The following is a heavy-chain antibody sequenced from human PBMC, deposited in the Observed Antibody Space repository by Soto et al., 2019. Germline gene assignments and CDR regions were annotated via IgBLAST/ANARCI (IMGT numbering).Heavy chain of an antibody. D-gene: IGHD2-15*01. V-gene: IGHV3-7*03. Sequence: EVQLVESGGGLVQPGGSLRLSCTASGFTFSTYWMSWVRQAPGMGLEWVANIGEDGSEKYYVDSVKGRFTISRDNAKNSLYLQMNSLRADDTAVYYCARGSGSHNYYYGMDVWGQGTTVTVSS. J-gene: IGHJ6*02. CDR1: GFTFSTYW. CDR2: IGEDGSEK. CDR3: ARGSGSHNYYYGMDV.